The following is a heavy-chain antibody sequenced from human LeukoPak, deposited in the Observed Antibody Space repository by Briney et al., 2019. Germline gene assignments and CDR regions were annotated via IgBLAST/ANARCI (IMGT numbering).Heavy chain of an antibody. Sequence: PSETLSLTCTVSGGSISSESFYWNWIRQPAGKGLEWIGRMYPNGNFNYNPSLKSRVTISIDTSKNQFSLKVTSVPAADTAVYYCARGAGQWLGPFDPWGQGILVTVSS. D-gene: IGHD6-19*01. CDR1: GGSISSESFY. CDR3: ARGAGQWLGPFDP. V-gene: IGHV4-61*02. J-gene: IGHJ5*02. CDR2: MYPNGNF.